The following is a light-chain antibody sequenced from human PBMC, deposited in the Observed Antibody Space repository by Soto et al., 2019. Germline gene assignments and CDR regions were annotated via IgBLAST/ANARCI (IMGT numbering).Light chain of an antibody. V-gene: IGLV2-11*01. Sequence: QSALTQPRSVSGSPGESVTISCTGTSSDIGAYNYVFWYLQYPGKSPKLMIYDVYKRPSGVPDRFSGSKSANTASLTISGLQTEDEADYHCCSYAGSRSLVFGGGTKVTVL. J-gene: IGLJ3*02. CDR1: SSDIGAYNY. CDR3: CSYAGSRSLV. CDR2: DVY.